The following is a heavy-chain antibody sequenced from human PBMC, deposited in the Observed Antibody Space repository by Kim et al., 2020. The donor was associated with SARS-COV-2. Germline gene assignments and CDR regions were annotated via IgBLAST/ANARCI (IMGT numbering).Heavy chain of an antibody. CDR3: AKDLTYDILTGPDY. D-gene: IGHD3-9*01. Sequence: GGSLRLSCAASGFTFDDYAMHWVRQAPGKGLEWVSGISWNSGSIGYADSVKGRFTISRDNAKNSLYLQMNSLRAEDTALYYCAKDLTYDILTGPDYWGQGTLVTVSS. CDR2: ISWNSGSI. CDR1: GFTFDDYA. V-gene: IGHV3-9*01. J-gene: IGHJ4*02.